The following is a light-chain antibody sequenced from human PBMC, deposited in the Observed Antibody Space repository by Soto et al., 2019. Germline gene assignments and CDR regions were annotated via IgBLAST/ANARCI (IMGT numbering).Light chain of an antibody. V-gene: IGLV2-11*01. CDR1: SSDFGVYNY. CDR2: DVN. CDR3: CSYAHTSRV. Sequence: QSVLTQPASVSGSPGQSITISCTGTSSDFGVYNYVSWYQFHPGKAPKMIIYDVNKRPSGAPDRFSGSKSGNTASLTISWLQAEDEADYYCCSYAHTSRVFGGGTKVTVL. J-gene: IGLJ3*02.